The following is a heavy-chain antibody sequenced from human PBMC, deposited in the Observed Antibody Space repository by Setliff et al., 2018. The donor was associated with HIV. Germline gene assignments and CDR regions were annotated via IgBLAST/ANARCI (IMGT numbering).Heavy chain of an antibody. CDR2: IIPMFGTL. CDR1: GGTFSSYA. Sequence: KVSCKASGGTFSSYAINWVRQAPGQGLXGRGGIIPMFGTLNFAQKFQGRVTITTDESTSTAYMELNSLRSEDTAVYYCARGHSHGYGYSGSYGPFDIWGQGTMVTVSS. J-gene: IGHJ3*02. D-gene: IGHD1-26*01. V-gene: IGHV1-69*05. CDR3: ARGHSHGYGYSGSYGPFDI.